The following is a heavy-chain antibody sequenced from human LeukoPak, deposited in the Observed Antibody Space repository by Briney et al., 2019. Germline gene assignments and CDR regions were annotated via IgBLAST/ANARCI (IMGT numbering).Heavy chain of an antibody. CDR2: IYTSGST. CDR3: ATYCSHNSCYTGGGFQR. Sequence: SETLPLTCTVSGGSISSGGYYWSWIRQPAGKGLEWIGRIYTSGSTNYNPSLNSRVTISVDTSRNQFSLKLTSVTAADTAVYYCATYCSHNSCYTGGGFQRWGQGTLVTVSS. V-gene: IGHV4-61*02. J-gene: IGHJ1*01. D-gene: IGHD2-2*02. CDR1: GGSISSGGYY.